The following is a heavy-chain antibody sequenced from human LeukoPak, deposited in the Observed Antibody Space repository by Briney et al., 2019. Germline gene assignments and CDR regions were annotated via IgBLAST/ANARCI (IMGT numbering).Heavy chain of an antibody. J-gene: IGHJ4*02. CDR3: TTSTTVVTRPNFAADY. Sequence: AGGSLRLSCAASGFTFSNAWMSWVRQAPGKGLEWVGRIKSKTDGGTTDYAAPVKGRFTISRDDSKNTLYLQMNSLKTEDTAVYYCTTSTTVVTRPNFAADYWGQGTLVTVSS. CDR2: IKSKTDGGTT. D-gene: IGHD4-23*01. V-gene: IGHV3-15*01. CDR1: GFTFSNAW.